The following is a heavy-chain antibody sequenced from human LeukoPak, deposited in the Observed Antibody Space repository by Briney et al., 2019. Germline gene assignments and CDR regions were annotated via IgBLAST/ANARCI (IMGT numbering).Heavy chain of an antibody. CDR2: ITRSSIYI. V-gene: IGHV3-21*01. Sequence: GGSLRLSCAASGFTFSSYGMHWVRQAPGKGLEWVSSITRSSIYIYYADSVKGRFTISRDSAKNSLYLQMNSLRAEDTAVYYCARARYDGSGYYSIFDYWGQGTLVTVSS. D-gene: IGHD3-22*01. CDR3: ARARYDGSGYYSIFDY. J-gene: IGHJ4*02. CDR1: GFTFSSYG.